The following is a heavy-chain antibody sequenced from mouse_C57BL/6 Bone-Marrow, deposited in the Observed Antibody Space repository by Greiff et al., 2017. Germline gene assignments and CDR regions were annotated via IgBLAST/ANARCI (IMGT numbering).Heavy chain of an antibody. CDR2: IDPSDSYT. V-gene: IGHV1-59*01. D-gene: IGHD2-4*01. CDR3: ARSRAYYDYDGTWFAY. CDR1: GYTFTSYW. Sequence: VQLQQPGAELVRPGTSVKLSCKASGYTFTSYWMHWVKQRPGQGLEWIGVIDPSDSYTNYNQKFTGKATLTVDTSSSTAYMQLSSLTSEDSAVYYCARSRAYYDYDGTWFAYWGQGTLVTVSA. J-gene: IGHJ3*01.